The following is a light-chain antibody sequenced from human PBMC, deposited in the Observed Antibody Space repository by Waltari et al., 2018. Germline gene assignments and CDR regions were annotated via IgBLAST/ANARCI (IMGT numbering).Light chain of an antibody. CDR1: PSVSRA. V-gene: IGKV3-20*01. CDR3: QHYLRLPVT. J-gene: IGKJ1*01. CDR2: GAS. Sequence: EIVLTQSPGTLSLSLGERATLSCRASPSVSRALTWYQQKPGQAPRLLIYGASTRATGIPDRFSGSGSGTDFSLTISRLEPDEFAVYYCQHYLRLPVTFGQGTTVEI.